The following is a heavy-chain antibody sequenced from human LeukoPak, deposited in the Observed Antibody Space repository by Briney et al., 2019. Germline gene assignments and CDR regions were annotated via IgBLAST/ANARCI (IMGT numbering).Heavy chain of an antibody. CDR1: GFNFSAFS. D-gene: IGHD2-2*01. CDR2: ISLSGRFI. CDR3: AREMLVIPAAVDY. V-gene: IGHV3-21*01. Sequence: GGSLRLSCGASGFNFSAFSMSWVRQAPGKGLEWVASISLSGRFICYADSLKGRFTISRDNAKNSVHLQVNSLRAEDTAVYYCAREMLVIPAAVDYWGQGTLVTVSS. J-gene: IGHJ4*02.